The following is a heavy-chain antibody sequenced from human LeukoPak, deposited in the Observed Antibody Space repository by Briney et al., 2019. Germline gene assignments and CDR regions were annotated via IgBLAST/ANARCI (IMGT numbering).Heavy chain of an antibody. D-gene: IGHD6-6*01. CDR1: GVSISSYY. J-gene: IGHJ6*03. CDR3: ARVVYSSSFYYYYYMDV. V-gene: IGHV4-4*09. CDR2: IYTSGST. Sequence: SETLSLTCTVSGVSISSYYWSWLRQPPGKGLEWIGYIYTSGSTNYNPSLKSRVTISVDTSKNQFSLKLSSVTAADTAVYYCARVVYSSSFYYYYYMDVWGKGTTVTVSS.